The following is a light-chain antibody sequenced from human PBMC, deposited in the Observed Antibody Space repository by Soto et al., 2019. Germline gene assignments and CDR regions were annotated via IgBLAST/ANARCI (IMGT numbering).Light chain of an antibody. CDR2: LGS. Sequence: DIVMTQSPLSLPVTPGEPASISCRSSQSLLHSDGNNYFDWYLLKAGQSPQLLIYLGSNRASGVKDRSSVTESCTDFTFKNSRVEAEDGVVYYCMQGLQSPLTFGQGTRLDIK. V-gene: IGKV2-28*01. CDR3: MQGLQSPLT. J-gene: IGKJ5*01. CDR1: QSLLHSDGNNY.